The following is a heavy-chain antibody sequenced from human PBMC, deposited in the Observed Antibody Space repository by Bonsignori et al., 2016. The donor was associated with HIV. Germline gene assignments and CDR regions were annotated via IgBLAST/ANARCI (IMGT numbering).Heavy chain of an antibody. CDR2: IYGGGST. J-gene: IGHJ4*02. Sequence: GGSLRLSCAASGFTVSSHYMIWVRQAPGKGLEWISVIYGGGSTYYADSVKGRFTISRDNSKNILYLQMNGLRAEDTAVYYCASSKGPSSDKDYWGQGTLVTVSS. CDR3: ASSKGPSSDKDY. CDR1: GFTVSSHY. V-gene: IGHV3-53*01. D-gene: IGHD3-22*01.